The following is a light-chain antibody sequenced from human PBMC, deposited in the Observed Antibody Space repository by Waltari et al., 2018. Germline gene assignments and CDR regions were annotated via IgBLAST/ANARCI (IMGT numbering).Light chain of an antibody. V-gene: IGKV1-27*01. Sequence: DIQMTQSPSSLSASVGDRVTINCRASQGSYNYLAWHQQKPGKPPKLLIYSASTLQSEVPSRFSGSGSGTDFTLTISSLQPEEVATYYCQKYNSAPFTFGPGTKVDIK. J-gene: IGKJ3*01. CDR3: QKYNSAPFT. CDR2: SAS. CDR1: QGSYNY.